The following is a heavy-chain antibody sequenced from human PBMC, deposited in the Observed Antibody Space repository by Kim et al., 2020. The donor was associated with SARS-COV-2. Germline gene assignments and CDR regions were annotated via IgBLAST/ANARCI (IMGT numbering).Heavy chain of an antibody. CDR2: IYYSGST. D-gene: IGHD3-3*01. V-gene: IGHV4-59*01. Sequence: SETLSLTCTVSGGSISSYYWSWIRQPPGKGLEWIGYIYYSGSTNYNPSLKSRVTISVDTSKNQFSLKLSSVTAADTAVYYCARGYYDFWQWPNQLPPPDVWGQGTTVTVSS. CDR1: GGSISSYY. J-gene: IGHJ6*02. CDR3: ARGYYDFWQWPNQLPPPDV.